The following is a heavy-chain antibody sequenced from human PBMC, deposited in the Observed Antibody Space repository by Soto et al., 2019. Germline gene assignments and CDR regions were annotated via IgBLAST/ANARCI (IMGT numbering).Heavy chain of an antibody. CDR1: GFTFSSYA. V-gene: IGHV3-23*01. D-gene: IGHD3-10*01. CDR3: AKDXDAYGSGSYYPDNYFDY. Sequence: PGGSLRLSCAASGFTFSSYAMSWVRQAPGKGLEWVSAISGSGGSTYYADSVKGRFTISRDNSKNTLYLQMNSLRAEDTAVYYCAKDXDAYGSGSYYPDNYFDYWGQGTLVTVSS. J-gene: IGHJ4*02. CDR2: ISGSGGST.